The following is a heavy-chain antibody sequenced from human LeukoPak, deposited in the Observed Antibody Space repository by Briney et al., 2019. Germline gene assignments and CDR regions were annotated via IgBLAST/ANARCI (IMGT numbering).Heavy chain of an antibody. V-gene: IGHV3-23*01. CDR3: AKGRGYSYGFYYFDY. D-gene: IGHD5-18*01. Sequence: GGSLRLSCAASGFTFSSYAVSWVRQAPGKGLEWVSAISGSGGSTYYADSVKGRFTISRDNSKNTLYLQMNSLRAEDTAVYYCAKGRGYSYGFYYFDYWGQRTLVTVSS. J-gene: IGHJ4*02. CDR2: ISGSGGST. CDR1: GFTFSSYA.